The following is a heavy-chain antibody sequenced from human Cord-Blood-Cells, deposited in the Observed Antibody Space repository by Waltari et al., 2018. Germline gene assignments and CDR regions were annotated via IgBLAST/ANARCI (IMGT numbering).Heavy chain of an antibody. CDR1: GYTLTELS. CDR2: LGPEEGET. CDR3: ATDRGYRGYGSGFDD. D-gene: IGHD5-12*01. V-gene: IGHV1-24*01. Sequence: QVQLVQSGAAVKKPGASVKVSCKVSGYTLTELSMHWVRQAPGKGLEWMGGLGPEEGETLYAQKFQGRGTMTEDTSTDTAYMELSSLRSEDTAVYYCATDRGYRGYGSGFDDWGQGTLVTVSS. J-gene: IGHJ4*02.